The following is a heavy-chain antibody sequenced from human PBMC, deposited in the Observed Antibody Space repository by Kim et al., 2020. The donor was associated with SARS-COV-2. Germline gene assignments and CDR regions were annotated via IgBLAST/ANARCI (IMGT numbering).Heavy chain of an antibody. CDR1: GFTFSSYS. CDR2: ISSSSSTI. J-gene: IGHJ4*02. V-gene: IGHV3-48*02. Sequence: GGSLRLSCAASGFTFSSYSMNWVRQAPGKGLEWVSYISSSSSTIYYADSVKGRFTISRDNAKNSLYLQMNSLRDEDTAVYYCASYYDFWSGYYKGGDYWGQGTLVTVSS. D-gene: IGHD3-3*01. CDR3: ASYYDFWSGYYKGGDY.